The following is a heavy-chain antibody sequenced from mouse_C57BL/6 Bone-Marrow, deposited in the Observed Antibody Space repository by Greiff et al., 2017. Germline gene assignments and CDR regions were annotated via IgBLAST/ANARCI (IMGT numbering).Heavy chain of an antibody. Sequence: VQLKESGPELVKPGASVKISCKASGYSFTGYYMNWVKQSPEKSLEWIGEINPSTGGTPYNQKFTAKATMTVDKSSSTAYMQLKSLTSEDSAVYYCARETVTFFDYWGQGTTLTVSS. CDR2: INPSTGGT. CDR1: GYSFTGYY. J-gene: IGHJ2*01. D-gene: IGHD4-1*01. V-gene: IGHV1-42*01. CDR3: ARETVTFFDY.